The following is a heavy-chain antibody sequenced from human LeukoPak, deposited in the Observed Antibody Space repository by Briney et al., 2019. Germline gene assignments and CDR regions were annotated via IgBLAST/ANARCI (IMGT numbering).Heavy chain of an antibody. J-gene: IGHJ5*02. D-gene: IGHD4/OR15-4a*01. CDR3: ARGTAPNT. CDR2: IYTSGST. Sequence: PSETLSLTCTVSGGSISSSSYYWSWIRQPAGKGLEWIGRIYTSGSTNYNPSLKSRVTISLDTSKNQFSLKLSSVTAADTAVYYCARGTAPNTWGQGTLVTVSS. CDR1: GGSISSSSYY. V-gene: IGHV4-61*02.